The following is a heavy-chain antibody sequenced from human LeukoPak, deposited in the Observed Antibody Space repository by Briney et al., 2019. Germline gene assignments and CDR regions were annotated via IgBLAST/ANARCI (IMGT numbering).Heavy chain of an antibody. V-gene: IGHV1-46*03. D-gene: IGHD3-22*01. Sequence: ASVKVSCKASGYTFTSYYMHWVRQAPGQGLEWMGLINPSGGSTSYAQKFQGRVTMTRDTSTSTVYMELSSLRSEDTAVYYCARDRYYYDSSGYYYPGYWGQGTLVTVSS. CDR2: INPSGGST. CDR1: GYTFTSYY. J-gene: IGHJ4*02. CDR3: ARDRYYYDSSGYYYPGY.